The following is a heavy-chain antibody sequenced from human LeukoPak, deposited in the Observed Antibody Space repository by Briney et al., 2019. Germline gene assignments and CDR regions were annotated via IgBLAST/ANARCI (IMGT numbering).Heavy chain of an antibody. CDR2: IFGSGGSA. V-gene: IGHV3-23*01. Sequence: PGGSLRLSCAASGFTFNSYDMYWVRQAPGKGLEWVSGIFGSGGSAHYADSVKGRFTISRDNSKNTVYLQMDSLRVEDTAVYYCGKTTTGYSSGRYPGWPVDYWGQGTLVTVSS. CDR1: GFTFNSYD. J-gene: IGHJ4*02. D-gene: IGHD6-19*01. CDR3: GKTTTGYSSGRYPGWPVDY.